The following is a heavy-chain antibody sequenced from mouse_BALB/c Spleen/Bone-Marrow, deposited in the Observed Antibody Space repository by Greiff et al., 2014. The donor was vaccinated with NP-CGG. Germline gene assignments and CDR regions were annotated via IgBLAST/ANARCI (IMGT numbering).Heavy chain of an antibody. CDR3: AIYYGNYYAMDY. V-gene: IGHV14-3*02. D-gene: IGHD2-1*01. Sequence: EVQLVESGAELVKPGAPVKLSCTASGFNIKDTYMHWVKQRPEQGLEWIGRIDPANGNTKYDPKFQGKATITADTSSNTAYLQLSGLTSEDTAVYYCAIYYGNYYAMDYWGQGTSVTVSS. CDR2: IDPANGNT. CDR1: GFNIKDTY. J-gene: IGHJ4*01.